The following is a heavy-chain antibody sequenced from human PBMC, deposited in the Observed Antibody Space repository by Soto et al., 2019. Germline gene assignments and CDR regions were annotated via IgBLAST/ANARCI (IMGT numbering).Heavy chain of an antibody. Sequence: PSETLSLTCAVSGYSISSGYYWGWIRQPPGKGLEWIGSIYHSGSTYYNPSLKSRVTISVDTSKNQFSLKLSSVTAADTAVYYCATLTVEMATISDYWGQGTLVT. CDR3: ATLTVEMATISDY. J-gene: IGHJ4*02. CDR1: GYSISSGYY. CDR2: IYHSGST. D-gene: IGHD5-12*01. V-gene: IGHV4-38-2*01.